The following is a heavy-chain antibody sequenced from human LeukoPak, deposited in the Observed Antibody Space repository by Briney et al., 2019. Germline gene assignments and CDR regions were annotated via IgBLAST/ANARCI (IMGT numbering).Heavy chain of an antibody. D-gene: IGHD4-17*01. CDR2: TYYRSKWYN. CDR3: ARVYGDYGDFDY. J-gene: IGHJ4*02. V-gene: IGHV6-1*01. Sequence: SQTLSLTCAISGDSVSSNSAAWNWTRQSPSRGLEWLGRTYYRSKWYNDYAVSVKSRITINPDTSKNQFSLQLNSVTPEDTAVYCCARVYGDYGDFDYWGQGTLVTVSS. CDR1: GDSVSSNSAA.